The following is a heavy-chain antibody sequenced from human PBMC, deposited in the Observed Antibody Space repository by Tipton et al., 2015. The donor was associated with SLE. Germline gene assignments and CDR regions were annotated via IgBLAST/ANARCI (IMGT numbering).Heavy chain of an antibody. CDR1: GVSISTSRYY. V-gene: IGHV4-39*02. J-gene: IGHJ6*02. CDR3: ARLGQLANVGGSTYYHPLDV. CDR2: LYAGGGT. D-gene: IGHD4-23*01. Sequence: TLSLTCSVSGVSISTSRYYWGWIRQSPGQGLEWVGSLYAGGGTYFHPSLKSRASISADASKNHFSLKMTSVTAADTAVYFCARLGQLANVGGSTYYHPLDVWGQGTTVTVSS.